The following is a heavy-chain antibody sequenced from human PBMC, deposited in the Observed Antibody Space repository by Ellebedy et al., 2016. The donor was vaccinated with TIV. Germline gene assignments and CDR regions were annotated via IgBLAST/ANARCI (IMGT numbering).Heavy chain of an antibody. D-gene: IGHD1-1*01. V-gene: IGHV3-21*01. CDR3: AREKSGHKWNDGFDS. Sequence: GESLKISCAASGFAFSTYSMNWVRQAPGKGLEWVSSISSRGAYRYHADSMEGRFTISRDNAKNSLYLQMNSLRADDTAVYYCAREKSGHKWNDGFDSWGQGTLVTVSS. CDR1: GFAFSTYS. J-gene: IGHJ4*02. CDR2: ISSRGAYR.